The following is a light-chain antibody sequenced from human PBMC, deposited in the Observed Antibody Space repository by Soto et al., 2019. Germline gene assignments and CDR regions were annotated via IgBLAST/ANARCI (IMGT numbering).Light chain of an antibody. CDR1: QSISNH. CDR3: QQYDNYDIT. J-gene: IGKJ5*01. Sequence: DIQMTQSPSSLSASVEDRVIITCRASQSISNHLNWYQQKPGKAPKLLIYDVSNLETGVPSRFSGSGSETHFTLTINSLQPEDIATYYCQQYDNYDITFGQGTRLEIK. CDR2: DVS. V-gene: IGKV1-33*01.